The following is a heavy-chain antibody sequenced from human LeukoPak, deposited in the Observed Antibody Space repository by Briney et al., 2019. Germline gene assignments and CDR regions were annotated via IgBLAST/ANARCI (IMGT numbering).Heavy chain of an antibody. CDR3: ARTATLFGYFDY. CDR1: GYTFTVYY. CDR2: INPNSGGT. J-gene: IGHJ4*02. V-gene: IGHV1-2*02. D-gene: IGHD6-25*01. Sequence: ASVKVSCKASGYTFTVYYIHWVRQAPGQGLGWLGWINPNSGGTNSAQKFQGRVTMTRDTSISTAYMELSRLRSDDTAVYYCARTATLFGYFDYWGQGTLVTVSS.